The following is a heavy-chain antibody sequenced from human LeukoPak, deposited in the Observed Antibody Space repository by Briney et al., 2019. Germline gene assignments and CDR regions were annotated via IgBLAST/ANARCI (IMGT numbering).Heavy chain of an antibody. D-gene: IGHD5-18*01. V-gene: IGHV3-30*04. CDR2: ISYDGGNK. CDR1: GFTFSSYA. Sequence: GGSLRLSCAASGFTFSSYAMHWVRQAPGKGLEWVAVISYDGGNKYHADSVKGRFTISRDNSKNTLYLQMNSLRAEDTAVYYCARDIQLWSDAIDYWGQGTLVTVSS. CDR3: ARDIQLWSDAIDY. J-gene: IGHJ4*02.